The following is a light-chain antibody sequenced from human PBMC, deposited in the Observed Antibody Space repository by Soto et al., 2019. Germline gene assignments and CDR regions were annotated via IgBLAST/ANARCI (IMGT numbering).Light chain of an antibody. CDR2: RAS. J-gene: IGKJ4*01. V-gene: IGKV3-20*01. Sequence: DIVLTQSPGTLSLSPGERATLSCWSSQSVSSNYLAWYQQKPGQTPKVLIYRASTRATGIPDRFSGSGSGTDFTLTISRLEAEDFAVYYCQQYGSSPLTFGGGTKVDI. CDR3: QQYGSSPLT. CDR1: QSVSSNY.